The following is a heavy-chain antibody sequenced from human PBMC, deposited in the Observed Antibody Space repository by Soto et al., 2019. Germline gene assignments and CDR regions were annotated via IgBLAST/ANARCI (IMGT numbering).Heavy chain of an antibody. CDR3: ARASTLEYSSSRYYYGMDV. V-gene: IGHV1-46*01. Sequence: EASVKVSCKASGYTFTSYYMHWVRQAPGQGLEWMGIINPSGGSTSYAQKFQGRVTMTRDTSTSTVYMELSSLRSEDTAVYYCARASTLEYSSSRYYYGMDVWGQGTTVTVSS. D-gene: IGHD6-6*01. CDR1: GYTFTSYY. J-gene: IGHJ6*02. CDR2: INPSGGST.